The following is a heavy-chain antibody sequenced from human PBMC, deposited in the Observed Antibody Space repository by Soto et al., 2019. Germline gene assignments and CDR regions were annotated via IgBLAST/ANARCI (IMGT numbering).Heavy chain of an antibody. V-gene: IGHV4-59*08. CDR2: IYYSGST. J-gene: IGHJ5*02. CDR3: AGHWAGGIFGVVNWFDP. D-gene: IGHD3-3*01. CDR1: GGSISSYY. Sequence: SETLSLTCTVSGGSISSYYWSWIRQPPGKGLEWIGYIYYSGSTNYNPSLKSRITIAVDTTKNQFSQKLSSVTAADTAVDYCAGHWAGGIFGVVNWFDPWGQGTLVTVSS.